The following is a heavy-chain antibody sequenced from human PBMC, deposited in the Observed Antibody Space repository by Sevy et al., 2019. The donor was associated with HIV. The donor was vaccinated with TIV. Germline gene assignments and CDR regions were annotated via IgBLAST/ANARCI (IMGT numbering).Heavy chain of an antibody. V-gene: IGHV3-74*01. Sequence: GGSLRLSCTASGFNFNNYWMHWVRQLPGKGLVWVSRINSDGYSINYADFVKGRFTISRDNAKNTLYVQMNSLRAEDTAVYFCARGSRGTMGVWGQGTTVTVSS. J-gene: IGHJ6*02. CDR3: ARGSRGTMGV. D-gene: IGHD1-1*01. CDR1: GFNFNNYW. CDR2: INSDGYSI.